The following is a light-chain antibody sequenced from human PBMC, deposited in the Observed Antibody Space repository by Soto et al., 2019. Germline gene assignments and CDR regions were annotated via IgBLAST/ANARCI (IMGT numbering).Light chain of an antibody. CDR1: SNDVGGYNY. CDR3: SSFSSSSTLV. J-gene: IGLJ2*01. Sequence: ALTQPASVSGSPGQSITISCTGTSNDVGGYNYVSWFQQHPGKAPKLLIYDVTNRPSGVSNRFSGSKSGNTASLTISGLQAEDEADYYCSSFSSSSTLVFGGGTKVTVL. V-gene: IGLV2-14*03. CDR2: DVT.